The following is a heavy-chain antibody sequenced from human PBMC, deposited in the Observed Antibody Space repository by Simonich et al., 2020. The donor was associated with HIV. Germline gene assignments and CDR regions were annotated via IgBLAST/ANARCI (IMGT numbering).Heavy chain of an antibody. CDR1: GGSFSGYY. D-gene: IGHD3-3*01. CDR3: ARRDRELILYFDY. J-gene: IGHJ4*02. V-gene: IGHV4-34*01. Sequence: QVQLQQWGAGLLKPSETLSLTCAVYGGSFSGYYLSWIRPPPGKGLEWIGEINHSEITNYKSSLNSRATISVDKSKNQFSLKLSSVTAADTAIYYCARRDRELILYFDYWGQGNLVTVSS. CDR2: INHSEIT.